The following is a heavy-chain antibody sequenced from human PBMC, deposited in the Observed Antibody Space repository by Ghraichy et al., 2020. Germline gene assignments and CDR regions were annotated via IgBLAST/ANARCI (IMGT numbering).Heavy chain of an antibody. V-gene: IGHV4-59*08. CDR3: ASLFKPTAPIDY. D-gene: IGHD1-1*01. CDR1: GGSISSYY. J-gene: IGHJ4*02. Sequence: SETLSLTCTVSGGSISSYYWSWIRQPPGKGLEWIGYIYYSGSTNYNPSLKSRVTISVDTSKNQFSLKLSSVTAADTAVYYCASLFKPTAPIDYWGQGTLVTVSS. CDR2: IYYSGST.